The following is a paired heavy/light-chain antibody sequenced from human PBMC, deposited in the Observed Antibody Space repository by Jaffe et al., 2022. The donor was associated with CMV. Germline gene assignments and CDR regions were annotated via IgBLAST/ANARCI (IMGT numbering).Light chain of an antibody. V-gene: IGKV3-20*01. Sequence: EIVLTQSPGTLSLSPGERATLSCRASQSVSSSYLAWYQQKPGQAPRLLIYGASSRSTGIPDRFSGSGSGTDFTLTITRLEPEDFAVYYCQQYDASPFTFGPGTKVDIK. CDR1: QSVSSSY. CDR3: QQYDASPFT. J-gene: IGKJ3*01. CDR2: GAS.
Heavy chain of an antibody. J-gene: IGHJ1*01. D-gene: IGHD4-4*01. CDR3: ARGGNYKEYLQV. Sequence: QVQLVQSGPEVKKPGASVKVSCKASKYTFTDYYLHWVRQAPGQGLEWMGWLNPNSGGTDYAPKFQGRVTMTRETSISTAYMELRSLRSDDTAVYYCARGGNYKEYLQVWGQGTLVTVSS. V-gene: IGHV1-2*02. CDR2: LNPNSGGT. CDR1: KYTFTDYY.